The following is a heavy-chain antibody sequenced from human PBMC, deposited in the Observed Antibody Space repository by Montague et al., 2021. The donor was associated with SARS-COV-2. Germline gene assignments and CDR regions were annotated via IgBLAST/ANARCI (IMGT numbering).Heavy chain of an antibody. V-gene: IGHV4-39*07. CDR2: IYYSGST. D-gene: IGHD3-22*01. CDR1: VGSISSNNCY. Sequence: SETLSLTCTVSVGSISSNNCYWGWNRRPPGQALEWIGSIYYSGSTYYNPSLKSRVTMSVDTSENQFSLKLSSVTAADTAVYSCARDGFYYDRSGPSNFDYWGQGTLVTVSS. J-gene: IGHJ4*02. CDR3: ARDGFYYDRSGPSNFDY.